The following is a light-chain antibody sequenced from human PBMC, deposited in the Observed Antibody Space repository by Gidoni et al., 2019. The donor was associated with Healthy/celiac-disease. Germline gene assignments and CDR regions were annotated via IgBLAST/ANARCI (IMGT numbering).Light chain of an antibody. Sequence: DIQMTQSPSSLSASVGDRVTITCRASQSISSYLNWYQQKPGKAPKRLIYAASSLQSGVPSRFSGSGSGTDFTLTISSLQPEDFASYYCQRSYSTPSITFGQGTRLEIK. CDR3: QRSYSTPSIT. J-gene: IGKJ5*01. V-gene: IGKV1-39*01. CDR2: AAS. CDR1: QSISSY.